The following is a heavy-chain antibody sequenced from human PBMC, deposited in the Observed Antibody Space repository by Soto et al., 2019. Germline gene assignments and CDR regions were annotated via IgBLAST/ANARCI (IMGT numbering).Heavy chain of an antibody. Sequence: ASVKVSCKVSGYTLTELSMHWVRQAPGKGLEWMGGFDPEDGETIYAQKFQGRVTMTEDTSTDTAYMELSSLGSEDAAVYYCAIGKILGWLLFDYWGQGTLVTVSS. CDR2: FDPEDGET. CDR3: AIGKILGWLLFDY. J-gene: IGHJ4*02. D-gene: IGHD3-3*01. V-gene: IGHV1-24*01. CDR1: GYTLTELS.